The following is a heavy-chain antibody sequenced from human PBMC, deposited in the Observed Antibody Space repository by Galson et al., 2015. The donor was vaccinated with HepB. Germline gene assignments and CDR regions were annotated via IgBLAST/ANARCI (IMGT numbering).Heavy chain of an antibody. J-gene: IGHJ4*02. V-gene: IGHV3-33*08. D-gene: IGHD1-26*01. CDR3: ARGWGSYGDFDY. CDR2: IWYDGSNK. CDR1: GFTFSSYG. Sequence: SLRLSCAASGFTFSSYGMHWVRQAPGKGLEWVAVIWYDGSNKYYADSVKGRFTISRDNSKNTLYLQMNSLRAEDTAVYYCARGWGSYGDFDYWGQGTLVTVSS.